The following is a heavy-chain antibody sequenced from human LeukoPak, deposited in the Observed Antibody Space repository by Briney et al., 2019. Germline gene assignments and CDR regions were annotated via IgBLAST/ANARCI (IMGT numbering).Heavy chain of an antibody. CDR1: GFTFSRYW. Sequence: GGSLRLSCAASGFTFSRYWMSWVRQAPGKGLEWVANIKQDGSEKDYVGSVKGRFTISRDHAKNSLYLQMNSLTAEDTAVYYCARESFAARWDWGQGTLVTVSS. CDR3: ARESFAARWD. D-gene: IGHD6-6*01. V-gene: IGHV3-7*01. J-gene: IGHJ4*02. CDR2: IKQDGSEK.